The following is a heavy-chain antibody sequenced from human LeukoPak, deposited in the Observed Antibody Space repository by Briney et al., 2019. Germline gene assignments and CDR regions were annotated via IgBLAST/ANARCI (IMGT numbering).Heavy chain of an antibody. Sequence: GGSLRLPCAASGFTFSSYAMSWVRQAPGKGLEWVSAISVSGDTTYYADSVKGRFTISGDNSKNTLYLQMSGLRAEDTAVYYCAKVASYWYFDLWGRGTLVTVSS. CDR3: AKVASYWYFDL. CDR1: GFTFSSYA. J-gene: IGHJ2*01. CDR2: ISVSGDTT. V-gene: IGHV3-23*01.